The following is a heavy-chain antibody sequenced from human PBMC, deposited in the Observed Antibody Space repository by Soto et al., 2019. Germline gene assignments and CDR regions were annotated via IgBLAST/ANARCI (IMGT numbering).Heavy chain of an antibody. V-gene: IGHV3-30-3*01. CDR2: ISYDGSNK. J-gene: IGHJ4*02. CDR3: ARDDIVVVVAANTLFDS. CDR1: GFTFSSYA. Sequence: QVQLVESGGGVVQPGRSLRLSCAASGFTFSSYAMHWVRQAPGKGLEWVAVISYDGSNKYYADSVKGRFTISRDNSKNTLYLQMNSLRAEDTAVYYCARDDIVVVVAANTLFDSWGQGTLVTVSS. D-gene: IGHD2-15*01.